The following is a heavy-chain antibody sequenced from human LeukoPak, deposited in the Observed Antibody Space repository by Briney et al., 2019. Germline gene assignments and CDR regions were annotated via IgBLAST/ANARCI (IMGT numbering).Heavy chain of an antibody. CDR3: ARLVVGATEVDY. CDR1: GGSISSSSYY. CDR2: IYYSGST. V-gene: IGHV4-39*01. Sequence: SETLSLTCTVSGGSISSSSYYWGWIRQPPGKGLEWIGSIYYSGSTYHNPSLKSRVTISVDTSKNQFSLKLSSVTAADTAVYYCARLVVGATEVDYWGQGTLVTVSS. D-gene: IGHD1-26*01. J-gene: IGHJ4*02.